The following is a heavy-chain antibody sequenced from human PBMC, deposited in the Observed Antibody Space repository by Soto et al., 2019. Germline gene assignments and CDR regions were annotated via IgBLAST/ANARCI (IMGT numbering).Heavy chain of an antibody. Sequence: GGSLRLSCVGSGFSFRKYAMNWVRQAPGKGLEWVSGISGRGGSGRGFYADPVKGRFTISRDNSKNTLYLEMNSLRAEDTAVYYCAKDLDDYSSAIDFWGQGALVTVSS. CDR3: AKDLDDYSSAIDF. CDR2: ISGRGGSGRG. V-gene: IGHV3-23*01. D-gene: IGHD4-4*01. J-gene: IGHJ4*02. CDR1: GFSFRKYA.